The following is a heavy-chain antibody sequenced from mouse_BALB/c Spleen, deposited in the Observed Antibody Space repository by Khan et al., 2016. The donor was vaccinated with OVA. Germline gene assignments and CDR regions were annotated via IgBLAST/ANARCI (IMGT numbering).Heavy chain of an antibody. CDR1: GYTFTSYT. V-gene: IGHV1-4*01. J-gene: IGHJ3*01. CDR3: SREAPYEGNYGVWFAY. D-gene: IGHD2-10*01. Sequence: QVRLQQSGAELARPGASVKMSCKASGYTFTSYTMHWVKQRPGQGLEWIGYINPSNSYTNYNQKFKDKATLPADKSSSTAYMQLSSLTSEDSAVYSVSREAPYEGNYGVWFAYWGQGTLVTVSA. CDR2: INPSNSYT.